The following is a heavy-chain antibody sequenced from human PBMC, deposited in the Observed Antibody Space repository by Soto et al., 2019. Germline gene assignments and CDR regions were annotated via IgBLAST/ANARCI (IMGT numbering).Heavy chain of an antibody. CDR2: ISASGST. V-gene: IGHV4-59*01. J-gene: IGHJ4*02. CDR3: ARAEYMGAGPRGSLDC. Sequence: PSGTLSLTCTVSGGSISGYCWTWIRQPPGKGLEWTGYISASGSTNYNPSLKSRVASSVDTTKNQSSLELSSVTAADTAIYYCARAEYMGAGPRGSLDCWGQGALVTVSS. D-gene: IGHD3-10*01. CDR1: GGSISGYC.